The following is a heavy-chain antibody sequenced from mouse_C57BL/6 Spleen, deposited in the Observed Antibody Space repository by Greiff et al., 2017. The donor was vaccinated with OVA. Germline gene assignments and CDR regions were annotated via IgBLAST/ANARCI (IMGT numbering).Heavy chain of an antibody. CDR2: IDPETGGT. CDR1: GYTFTDYE. Sequence: VQLQQSGAELVRPGASVTLSCKASGYTFTDYEMHWVKQTPVHGLEWIGAIDPETGGTAYNQKFKGKAILTADKSSSTAYMELRSLTSEDSAVYYCTRWGLEDYFDYWGQGTTLTVSS. V-gene: IGHV1-15*01. J-gene: IGHJ2*01. CDR3: TRWGLEDYFDY.